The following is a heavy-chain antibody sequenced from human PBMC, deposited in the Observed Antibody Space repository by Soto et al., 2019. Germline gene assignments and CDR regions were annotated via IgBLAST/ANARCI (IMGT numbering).Heavy chain of an antibody. Sequence: SETVCQTFDGSGSAISSSTWRSWARRAPGSGLEWIGEVYYPGTTHYNPSLKSRVTIILDKSKTQFFLKLRSVTAADTAVYYSARNRAYSQGDWGQGTLVTVS. V-gene: IGHV4-4*02. CDR3: ARNRAYSQGD. D-gene: IGHD5-18*01. J-gene: IGHJ4*02. CDR2: VYYPGTT. CDR1: GSAISSSTW.